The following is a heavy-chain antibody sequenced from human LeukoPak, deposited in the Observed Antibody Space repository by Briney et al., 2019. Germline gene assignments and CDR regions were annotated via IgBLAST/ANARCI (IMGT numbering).Heavy chain of an antibody. Sequence: SETLSLTCTVSGGSISSYYWSWIRQPPGKGLEWIGYIYYSGSTNYNPSLKSRVTISVDTSKNQFSLKLSSVTAADTAVYYCAREATVGYFDYWGQGTLVTVSS. CDR3: AREATVGYFDY. CDR1: GGSISSYY. D-gene: IGHD4-23*01. J-gene: IGHJ4*02. V-gene: IGHV4-59*12. CDR2: IYYSGST.